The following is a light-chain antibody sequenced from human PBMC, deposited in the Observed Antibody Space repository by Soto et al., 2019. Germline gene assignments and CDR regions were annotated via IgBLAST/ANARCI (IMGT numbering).Light chain of an antibody. CDR1: SSDVGSYNL. V-gene: IGLV2-23*02. J-gene: IGLJ2*01. CDR2: EVS. CDR3: CSYAGSSTLV. Sequence: QSALTQPASVSGSPGQSITISCTGTSSDVGSYNLVSWYQQHPGKAPKLMIYEVSKRPSGVSNRFSGSKSGNTASLTIAGLQAEDEADYYCCSYAGSSTLVCGGGTKLPVL.